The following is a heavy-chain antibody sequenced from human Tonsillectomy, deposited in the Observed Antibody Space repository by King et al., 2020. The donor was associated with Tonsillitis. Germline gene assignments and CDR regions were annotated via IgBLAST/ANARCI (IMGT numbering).Heavy chain of an antibody. J-gene: IGHJ6*02. D-gene: IGHD6-13*01. Sequence: EQLVQSGAEVKKPGSSVKVSCKASGGTFSSYAISWVRQAPGQGLEWMGGIIPIFGTANYAQKFQGRVTITADESTSTAYMELSSLRSEDTAVYYCARDSRPDIAATYYYYGMDVWGQGTTVTVSS. V-gene: IGHV1-69*01. CDR3: ARDSRPDIAATYYYYGMDV. CDR2: IIPIFGTA. CDR1: GGTFSSYA.